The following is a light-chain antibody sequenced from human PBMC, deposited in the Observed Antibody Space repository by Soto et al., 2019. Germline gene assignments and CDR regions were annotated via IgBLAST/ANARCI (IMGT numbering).Light chain of an antibody. CDR3: AAWDDSLNAVV. V-gene: IGLV2-14*01. CDR1: MRDVGAYNL. CDR2: EVR. J-gene: IGLJ2*01. Sequence: QSALTQPASVSGSAGQSITISCSGTMRDVGAYNLVSWYQQHPGTAPKLIIYEVRNRPSGISSRFSGSRSGNTASLAISGLQSEDEADYYCAAWDDSLNAVVFGGGTKVTVL.